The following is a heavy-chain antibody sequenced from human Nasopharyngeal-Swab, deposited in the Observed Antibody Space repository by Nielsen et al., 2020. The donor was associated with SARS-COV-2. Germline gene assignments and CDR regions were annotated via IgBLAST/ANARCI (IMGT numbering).Heavy chain of an antibody. CDR2: IIPIFGTA. V-gene: IGHV1-69*13. D-gene: IGHD3-10*01. Sequence: SVKVSCKASGGTFSSYAISRVRQAPGQGLEWMGGIIPIFGTANYAQKFQGRVTITADESTSTAYMELSSLRSEDTAVYYCARDSARYPGGMDVWGQGTTVTVSS. CDR3: ARDSARYPGGMDV. CDR1: GGTFSSYA. J-gene: IGHJ6*02.